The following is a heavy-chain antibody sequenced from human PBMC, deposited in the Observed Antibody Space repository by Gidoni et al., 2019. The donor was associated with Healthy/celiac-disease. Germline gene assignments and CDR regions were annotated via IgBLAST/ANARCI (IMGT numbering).Heavy chain of an antibody. J-gene: IGHJ4*02. CDR3: ARDYYSSGWYTGESDF. CDR1: GFTFSSYA. V-gene: IGHV3-30-3*01. CDR2: ISFDGSNK. Sequence: QVQLVESGGGVVQPGRSLRLSCAASGFTFSSYAIHWVRQAPGKGLEWVAVISFDGSNKYYADAVKGRFTISRDNSKNTLYLQMNSLRAEDTAVYYCARDYYSSGWYTGESDFWGQGTLVTVSS. D-gene: IGHD6-19*01.